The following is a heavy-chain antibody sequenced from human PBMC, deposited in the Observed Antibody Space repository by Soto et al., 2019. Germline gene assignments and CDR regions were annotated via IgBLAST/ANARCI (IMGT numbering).Heavy chain of an antibody. V-gene: IGHV4-30-2*01. Sequence: SETLSLTCAVSGGSISSGGYSWSWIRQPPGQGLEWIGYMYHSGSTYYNPSLKSRITVSLDSSKNQFSLKLSSVTAADTAVYYCARQWYSGYDWGYYYYYGMDVWGQGTTVTVSS. D-gene: IGHD5-12*01. CDR2: MYHSGST. J-gene: IGHJ6*02. CDR1: GGSISSGGYS. CDR3: ARQWYSGYDWGYYYYYGMDV.